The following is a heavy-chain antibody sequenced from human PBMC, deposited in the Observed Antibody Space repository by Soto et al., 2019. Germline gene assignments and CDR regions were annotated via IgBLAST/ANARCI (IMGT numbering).Heavy chain of an antibody. V-gene: IGHV3-30-3*01. J-gene: IGHJ4*02. D-gene: IGHD2-2*01. CDR1: GFTFISYA. CDR2: ISYDGSNK. CDR3: ARGECSSTSRYFDY. Sequence: GGSLRLSCAASGFTFISYAMHWVRQAPGKGLEWVAVISYDGSNKYYAHSGKGRFTTSRDNSKNTLYLQMNSLRAEDTAVYYCARGECSSTSRYFDYWGQGTLVTVSS.